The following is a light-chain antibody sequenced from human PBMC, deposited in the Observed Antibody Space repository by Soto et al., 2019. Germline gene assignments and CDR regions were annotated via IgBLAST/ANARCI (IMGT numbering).Light chain of an antibody. V-gene: IGKV1-5*01. CDR2: DAS. J-gene: IGKJ1*01. CDR1: QSVSSW. Sequence: DIQMTQSPSTLSAYVGDRVTITCRASQSVSSWLAWYQQKPGKAPKLLIYDASSLESGVPSRFSGSGSGTDFTLTISSLQPDDFATYYCQESYTALWGTFGQGTKVDIK. CDR3: QESYTALWGT.